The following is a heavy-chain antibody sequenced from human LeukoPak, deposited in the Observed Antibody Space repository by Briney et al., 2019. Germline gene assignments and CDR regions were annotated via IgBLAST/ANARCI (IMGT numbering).Heavy chain of an antibody. V-gene: IGHV1-18*01. D-gene: IGHD6-19*01. CDR1: GYTFTSYG. J-gene: IGHJ4*02. Sequence: GASVEVSCKASGYTFTSYGISWVRQAPGQGLEWMGWISAYNGNTNYAQKLQGRVTMTTDTSTSTAYMELRSLRSDDTAVYYCAREPEGQWLVPSPFDYWGQGTLVTVSS. CDR2: ISAYNGNT. CDR3: AREPEGQWLVPSPFDY.